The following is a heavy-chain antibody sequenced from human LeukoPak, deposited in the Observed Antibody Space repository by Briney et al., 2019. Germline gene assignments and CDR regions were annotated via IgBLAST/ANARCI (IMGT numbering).Heavy chain of an antibody. J-gene: IGHJ3*02. CDR2: INHSGST. CDR3: ARGAHYYDSSGHDAFDI. CDR1: GGSFSGYY. Sequence: PSETLSLTCAVYGGSFSGYYWSWIRQPPGKGLEWIGEINHSGSTNYNPSLKSRVTISVDTSKNQFSLKLSSVTAADTAVYYCARGAHYYDSSGHDAFDIWGQGTMVTVSS. V-gene: IGHV4-34*01. D-gene: IGHD3-22*01.